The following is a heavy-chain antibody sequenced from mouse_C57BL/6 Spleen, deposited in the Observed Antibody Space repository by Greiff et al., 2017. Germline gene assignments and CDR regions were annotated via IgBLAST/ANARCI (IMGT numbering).Heavy chain of an antibody. Sequence: EVQLVESGAELVKPGASVKLSCTASGFNIKDYYMHWVKQRTEQGLEWIGRIDPEDGETKYAPQFQGKATITADTSSNTAYLQLSSLTSEDTAVYYCARKGYYGNSAWFADWGQGTLVTVSA. J-gene: IGHJ3*01. V-gene: IGHV14-2*01. CDR2: IDPEDGET. CDR1: GFNIKDYY. CDR3: ARKGYYGNSAWFAD. D-gene: IGHD2-1*01.